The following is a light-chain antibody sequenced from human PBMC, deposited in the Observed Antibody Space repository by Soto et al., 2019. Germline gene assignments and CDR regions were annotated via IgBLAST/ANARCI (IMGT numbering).Light chain of an antibody. CDR1: QNILYSSNNKNY. V-gene: IGKV4-1*01. Sequence: DLVMTQSPDSLAVSLGERATINCKSSQNILYSSNNKNYLAWYQQKPGQPPKLLIYWASTREPGVPDRFSGSGSGTDFTLTISSLQAEDVAVYYCQQYYGSSGTFGQGTKVEIK. CDR3: QQYYGSSGT. J-gene: IGKJ1*01. CDR2: WAS.